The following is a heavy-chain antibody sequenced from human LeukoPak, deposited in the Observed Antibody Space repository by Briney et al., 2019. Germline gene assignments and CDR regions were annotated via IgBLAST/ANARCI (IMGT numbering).Heavy chain of an antibody. CDR3: ARGSGIHALNLQH. CDR1: DDSISDYY. J-gene: IGHJ1*01. CDR2: TRYGGTP. D-gene: IGHD1-14*01. Sequence: SETLSLTCSVSDDSISDYYWCWIRQPPGGGLERIGYTRYGGTPSPNPSLKRRVTMSVDTPKTRLSLRLPSVPAADTAVYYCARGSGIHALNLQHWGQGILVTVSS. V-gene: IGHV4-59*01.